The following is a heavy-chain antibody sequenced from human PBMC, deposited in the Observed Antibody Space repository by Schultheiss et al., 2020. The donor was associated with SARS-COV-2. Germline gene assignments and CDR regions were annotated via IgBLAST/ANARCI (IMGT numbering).Heavy chain of an antibody. V-gene: IGHV4-30-2*01. CDR2: INHSGST. CDR3: ARDYSSLLDY. J-gene: IGHJ4*02. CDR1: GGSISSGDYS. Sequence: SETLSLTCAVSGGSISSGDYSWSWIRQPPGKGLEWIGEINHSGSTNYNPSLKSRVTISVDTSKNQFSLKLSSVTAADTAVYYCARDYSSLLDYWGQGTLVTVSS. D-gene: IGHD6-13*01.